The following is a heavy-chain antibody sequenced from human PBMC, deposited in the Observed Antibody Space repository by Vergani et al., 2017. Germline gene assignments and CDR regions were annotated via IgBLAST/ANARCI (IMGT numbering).Heavy chain of an antibody. CDR2: IYYSGST. CDR1: GDSINSGGYY. D-gene: IGHD1-20*01. V-gene: IGHV4-31*03. J-gene: IGHJ6*02. Sequence: QVQLQESGPGLVKPSQTLSLTCTVSGDSINSGGYYWSWIRQHPGKGLEWIGYIYYSGSTYYNPSLKSRVTISENTSKNQFSLKLSSVTAADTAVYYCARFLTGTTIYYYYGMDVWGQGTTVTVSS. CDR3: ARFLTGTTIYYYYGMDV.